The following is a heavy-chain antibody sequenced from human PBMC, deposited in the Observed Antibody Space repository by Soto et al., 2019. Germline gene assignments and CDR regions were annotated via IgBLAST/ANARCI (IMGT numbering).Heavy chain of an antibody. J-gene: IGHJ4*02. D-gene: IGHD3-16*01. V-gene: IGHV3-74*01. Sequence: EVQLVESGGGLVQPGGSLRLSCAASGFTFSNYWMHWVRQAPGKGPVWVSRINTDGSTTNYADSVKGRFTISRDNAKNTLYLQTTCLGAEDTAVYYCARDLGGYASHWGQGTLVTVSS. CDR2: INTDGSTT. CDR1: GFTFSNYW. CDR3: ARDLGGYASH.